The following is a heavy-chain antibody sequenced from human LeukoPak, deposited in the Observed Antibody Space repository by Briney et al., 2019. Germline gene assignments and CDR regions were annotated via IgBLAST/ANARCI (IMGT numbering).Heavy chain of an antibody. J-gene: IGHJ4*02. Sequence: GGSLRLSCAASGFTFSSYAMSWVRQAPGKGLEWVGFIRSKAYGGTTEYAASVKGRFTISRDDSKSIAYLQMNSLKTEDTAVYYCTRRYYGSGSYYSGAHYWGQGTLVTVSS. D-gene: IGHD3-10*01. CDR3: TRRYYGSGSYYSGAHY. V-gene: IGHV3-49*04. CDR1: GFTFSSYA. CDR2: IRSKAYGGTT.